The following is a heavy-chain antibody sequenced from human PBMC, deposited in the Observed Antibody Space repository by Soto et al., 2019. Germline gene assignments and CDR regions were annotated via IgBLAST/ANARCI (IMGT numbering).Heavy chain of an antibody. CDR2: ISGSGGST. CDR3: AKDSGRRGEGVWFDP. Sequence: EVQLLESGGGLVQPGGSLRLSCAASGFTFSSYAMSWVRQAPGKGLEWVAAISGSGGSTYYADSVKGRFTISRDNSKNTLYLQMNSLRAEDTAVDYCAKDSGRRGEGVWFDPWGQGTLVTVSS. CDR1: GFTFSSYA. V-gene: IGHV3-23*01. D-gene: IGHD3-10*01. J-gene: IGHJ5*02.